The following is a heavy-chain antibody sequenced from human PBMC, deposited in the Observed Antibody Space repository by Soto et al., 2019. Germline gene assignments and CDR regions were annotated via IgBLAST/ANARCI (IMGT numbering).Heavy chain of an antibody. J-gene: IGHJ6*01. V-gene: IGHV3-33*01. CDR1: GFTFSSYG. Sequence: GGSLRLSCAASGFTFSSYGMHWVRQAPGKGLEWVAVIWYDGSNKYYADSVKGRFTISRDNSKNTLYLQMNSLRAEDTAVYYCARAYCTNGVCCIVPGMDVWGQGTTVTVSS. D-gene: IGHD2-8*01. CDR2: IWYDGSNK. CDR3: ARAYCTNGVCCIVPGMDV.